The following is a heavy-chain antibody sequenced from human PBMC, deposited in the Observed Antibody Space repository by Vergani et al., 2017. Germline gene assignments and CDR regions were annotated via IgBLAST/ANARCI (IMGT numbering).Heavy chain of an antibody. D-gene: IGHD3-10*01. V-gene: IGHV4-59*01. Sequence: QVRLQESGPGLVKPSETLSLTCSVSGGSMSGYYWSWIRQPPGKGLEWMGYVSFRGDTLYDPSVKGRMTISLNTSSNQFSLYLTSVTAADTAVYYCARSRIYYGAGSPDYWGQGTLVTVS. CDR2: VSFRGDT. J-gene: IGHJ4*02. CDR1: GGSMSGYY. CDR3: ARSRIYYGAGSPDY.